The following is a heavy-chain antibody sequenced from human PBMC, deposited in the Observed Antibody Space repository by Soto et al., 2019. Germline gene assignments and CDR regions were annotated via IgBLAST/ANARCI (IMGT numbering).Heavy chain of an antibody. D-gene: IGHD3-22*01. CDR2: INTFGSNI. CDR1: GFTFSSYG. J-gene: IGHJ6*02. V-gene: IGHV3-21*01. Sequence: PGGSLRLSCAASGFTFSSYGMHWVRQAPGKGLEWVSSINTFGSNIYYADSVKGRFTISRDNAENSLYLQMTSLRAEDTGPYYCARDQDYYDLYYHGMDVWGQGTTVTVSS. CDR3: ARDQDYYDLYYHGMDV.